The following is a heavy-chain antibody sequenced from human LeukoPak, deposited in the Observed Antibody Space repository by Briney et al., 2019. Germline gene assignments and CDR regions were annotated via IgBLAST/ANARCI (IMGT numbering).Heavy chain of an antibody. J-gene: IGHJ4*02. Sequence: GGSLRLSCAASEYTFSAYWMHWVRQAPGKGLVWVSRIRGDGSMTNYADSVKGRFTISRDNAKNTLYLQMNSLRLEDTAVYYCARENLAAAADYWGQGTVVTVSS. CDR1: EYTFSAYW. CDR2: IRGDGSMT. CDR3: ARENLAAAADY. V-gene: IGHV3-74*01. D-gene: IGHD6-25*01.